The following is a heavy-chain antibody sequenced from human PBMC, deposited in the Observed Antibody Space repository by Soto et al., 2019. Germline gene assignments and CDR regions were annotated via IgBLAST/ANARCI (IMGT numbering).Heavy chain of an antibody. Sequence: SETLSLTCTVSGGSISSYYWSWIRQPPGKGLEWIGYIYYSGSTNYNPSLKSRVTISVDTSKNQFSLKLSSVTAADTAVYYCARDGSGYDYVRMLSAFDIWGQGTMVTVSS. D-gene: IGHD5-12*01. CDR3: ARDGSGYDYVRMLSAFDI. V-gene: IGHV4-59*01. CDR2: IYYSGST. CDR1: GGSISSYY. J-gene: IGHJ3*02.